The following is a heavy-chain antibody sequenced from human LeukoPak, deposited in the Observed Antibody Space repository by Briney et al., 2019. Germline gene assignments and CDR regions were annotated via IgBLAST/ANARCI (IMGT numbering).Heavy chain of an antibody. CDR3: ARIPAAGRDADY. D-gene: IGHD6-13*01. CDR2: ITWGDGDP. CDR1: GFTFYDYA. J-gene: IGHJ4*02. V-gene: IGHV3-43*01. Sequence: GSLRLSCAASGFTFYDYAMHWLRQVPGKGLEWISLITWGDGDPYYADSVRGRFSISRDNAKNSLYLQVNRLRTEDTALYYCARIPAAGRDADYWGQGTLVSVSS.